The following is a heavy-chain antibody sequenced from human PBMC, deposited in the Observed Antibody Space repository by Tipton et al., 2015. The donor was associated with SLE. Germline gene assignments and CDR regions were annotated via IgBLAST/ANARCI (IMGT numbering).Heavy chain of an antibody. D-gene: IGHD6-19*01. CDR1: GGSISSFH. CDR3: ARNWYISGWPVLDN. J-gene: IGHJ4*02. Sequence: TLSLTCSVSGGSISSFHWTWIRQTPGKGLEWIGDIQSSGSTNYNSSLKSRVTISVDTSKKQFSLKLSSMTAADTAIYFCARNWYISGWPVLDNWGQGTLVTVSS. CDR2: IQSSGST. V-gene: IGHV4-4*08.